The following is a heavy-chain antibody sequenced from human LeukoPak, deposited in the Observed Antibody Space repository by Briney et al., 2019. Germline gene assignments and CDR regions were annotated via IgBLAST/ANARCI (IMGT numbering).Heavy chain of an antibody. Sequence: ASVKVSCKASRYTFTSYAMHWVRQAPGQRLEWMGWINAGNGNTKYSQKFQGRVTITRDTSASTAYMELSSLRSEDTAVYYCAYQGYCSGGSCSNWFDPWGQGTLVTVSS. D-gene: IGHD2-15*01. CDR2: INAGNGNT. J-gene: IGHJ5*02. CDR3: AYQGYCSGGSCSNWFDP. V-gene: IGHV1-3*01. CDR1: RYTFTSYA.